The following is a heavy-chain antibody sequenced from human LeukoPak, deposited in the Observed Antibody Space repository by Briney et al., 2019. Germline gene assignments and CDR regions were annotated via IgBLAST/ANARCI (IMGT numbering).Heavy chain of an antibody. V-gene: IGHV3-7*03. D-gene: IGHD1-26*01. CDR2: IKQDGSEK. CDR1: GFALSNYW. Sequence: PGGSLRLSCEASGFALSNYWMSWVRQAPGKGLEWVANIKQDGSEKYYVDSVKGRFTISRDNSKNTLYLQMNSLRAEDTAVYYCARVVGATYYFDYWGQGTLVTVSS. J-gene: IGHJ4*02. CDR3: ARVVGATYYFDY.